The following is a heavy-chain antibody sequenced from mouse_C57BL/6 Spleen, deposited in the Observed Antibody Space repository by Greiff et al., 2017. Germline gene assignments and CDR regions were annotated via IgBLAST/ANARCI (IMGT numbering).Heavy chain of an antibody. V-gene: IGHV1-69*01. CDR3: ARWSGTPFDY. CDR2: IDPSDSYT. CDR1: GYTFTSYW. D-gene: IGHD1-1*01. J-gene: IGHJ2*01. Sequence: QVQLQQPGAELVMPGASVKLSCKASGYTFTSYWMHWVKQRPGQGLEWIGEIDPSDSYTNYNQKFKGKSTLTVDKSSSTAYMQLSSLTSEDSAVYYCARWSGTPFDYWGQGTTLTVSS.